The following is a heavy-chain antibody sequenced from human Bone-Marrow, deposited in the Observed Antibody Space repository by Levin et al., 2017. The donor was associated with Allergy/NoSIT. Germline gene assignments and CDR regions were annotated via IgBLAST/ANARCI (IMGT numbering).Heavy chain of an antibody. V-gene: IGHV3-49*03. Sequence: PGGSLRLSCSAYGFTFGDHAVSWFRQAPGKGLEWVGFLRSKAYGETPEYAASVKDRFSISRDDSKSIAYLRIDSLRTEDTALYYCSRGRVAVDDGYYYFDYWGQGTLVTVSS. CDR3: SRGRVAVDDGYYYFDY. D-gene: IGHD6-19*01. CDR2: LRSKAYGETP. CDR1: GFTFGDHA. J-gene: IGHJ4*02.